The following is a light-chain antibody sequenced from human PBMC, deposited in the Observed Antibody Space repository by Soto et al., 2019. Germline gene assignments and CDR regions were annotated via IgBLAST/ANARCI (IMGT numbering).Light chain of an antibody. Sequence: QSVLTQPASVSDSPGQSITISCTGTSSDVGGYNYVSWYQQHPGKAPKVMIYEVSNRPSGVSNRFSGSKSGNTASLTISGLQAEDEADHYCSSYTSSSTLYVFGSGTKVTVL. CDR3: SSYTSSSTLYV. J-gene: IGLJ1*01. CDR1: SSDVGGYNY. V-gene: IGLV2-14*01. CDR2: EVS.